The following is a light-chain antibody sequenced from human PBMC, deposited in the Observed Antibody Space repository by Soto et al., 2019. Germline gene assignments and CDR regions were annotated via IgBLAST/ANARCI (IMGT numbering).Light chain of an antibody. CDR2: NAS. V-gene: IGKV1-5*01. Sequence: DIQMTQSPSTLSASVGDRVTITCRASQSISYYLAWYQKKPGKAPKVLIWNASTLQRGVPSRFSGSGSGTEFTLTISSLLPDDFATYYCQQSYSRMTFGQGTKVDIK. J-gene: IGKJ1*01. CDR3: QQSYSRMT. CDR1: QSISYY.